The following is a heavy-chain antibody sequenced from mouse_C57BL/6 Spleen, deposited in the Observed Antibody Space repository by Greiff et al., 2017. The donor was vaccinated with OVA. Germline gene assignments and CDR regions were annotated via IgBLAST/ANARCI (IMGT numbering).Heavy chain of an antibody. J-gene: IGHJ3*01. Sequence: VQLQQSGAELVRPGASVKLSCTASGFNIKDDYMHWVKQRPEQGLEWIGWIDPENGDTEYASKFQGKATITADTSSNTAYLQLSSLTSEDTAVYYCTGGNYAAYWGQGTLVTVSA. CDR2: IDPENGDT. V-gene: IGHV14-4*01. CDR1: GFNIKDDY. CDR3: TGGNYAAY. D-gene: IGHD2-1*01.